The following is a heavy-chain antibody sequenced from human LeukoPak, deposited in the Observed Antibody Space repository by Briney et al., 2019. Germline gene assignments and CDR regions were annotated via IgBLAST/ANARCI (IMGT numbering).Heavy chain of an antibody. D-gene: IGHD6-19*01. V-gene: IGHV4-39*01. CDR1: GVSTTNGIYY. CDR2: VHNVGST. Sequence: PSETLSLTCTVSGVSTTNGIYYWAWIRQSPGKGLEWIGSVHNVGSTYNNLSLRGRVTMSIDTSKNQFSLRLNSVTAADTAVYYCARHAEYNSGWHFYLDHWGQGILVTASS. CDR3: ARHAEYNSGWHFYLDH. J-gene: IGHJ4*02.